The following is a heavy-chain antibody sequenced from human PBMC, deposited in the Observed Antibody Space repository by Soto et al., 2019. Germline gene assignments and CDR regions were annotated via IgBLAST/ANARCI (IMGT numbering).Heavy chain of an antibody. V-gene: IGHV3-21*01. D-gene: IGHD3-22*01. CDR3: ARDTYYYDSSRYYNY. Sequence: GGSLRLSCAASGFTFSSYSMNWVRQAPGKGLEWVSSISSSSSYIYYADSVKGRFTISRDNAKNSLYLQMNSLRAEDTALYYCARDTYYYDSSRYYNYWGQGTLVTVPQ. CDR2: ISSSSSYI. J-gene: IGHJ4*02. CDR1: GFTFSSYS.